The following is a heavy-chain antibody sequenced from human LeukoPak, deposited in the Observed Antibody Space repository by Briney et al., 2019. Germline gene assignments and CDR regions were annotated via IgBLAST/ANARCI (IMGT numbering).Heavy chain of an antibody. Sequence: GGSLRLSCAASGFTFSRYGMHWVRQAPGKGLEWVAVVSYDGSDKYYADSVKGRFTISRDNSKNTLYLQMNSLRAEDTAVYYCAKDADTATIIYWYFDLWGRGTLVTVSS. D-gene: IGHD5-18*01. CDR2: VSYDGSDK. V-gene: IGHV3-30*18. J-gene: IGHJ2*01. CDR1: GFTFSRYG. CDR3: AKDADTATIIYWYFDL.